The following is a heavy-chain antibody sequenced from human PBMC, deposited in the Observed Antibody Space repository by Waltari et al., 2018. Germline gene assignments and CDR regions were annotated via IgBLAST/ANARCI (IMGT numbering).Heavy chain of an antibody. CDR3: ARDRGTIFGVVDPSGMDV. Sequence: QVQLVESGGGVVQPGRSLRLSCAASGFTFSSYGMHWVRQAPGKGLEWVAVRWYDGSKKDDAESVKGRVTISRDNSKSTLYLQMNSRRAEDTAVYYCARDRGTIFGVVDPSGMDVWGQGTTVTVSS. D-gene: IGHD3-3*01. V-gene: IGHV3-33*01. J-gene: IGHJ6*02. CDR2: RWYDGSKK. CDR1: GFTFSSYG.